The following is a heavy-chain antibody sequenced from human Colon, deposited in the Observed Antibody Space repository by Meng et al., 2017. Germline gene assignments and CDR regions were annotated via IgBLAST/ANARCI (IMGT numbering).Heavy chain of an antibody. Sequence: ASVTVSCKASGYTFSGYIVHWVRQAPGQGLEWMGWINPNSGVTNYAQRFQGRVTMTRDTSISTAYMELSRLRSDDTAVYYCARSGGDYSRVEYWGQGTLVTVSS. CDR1: GYTFSGYI. CDR2: INPNSGVT. J-gene: IGHJ4*02. D-gene: IGHD4-17*01. CDR3: ARSGGDYSRVEY. V-gene: IGHV1-2*02.